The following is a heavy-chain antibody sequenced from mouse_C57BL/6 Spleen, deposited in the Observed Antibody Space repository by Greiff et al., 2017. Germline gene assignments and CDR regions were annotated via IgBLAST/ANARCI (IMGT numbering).Heavy chain of an antibody. CDR1: GYTFTDYY. CDR3: ARLGPYAMDY. CDR2: INPYNGGT. V-gene: IGHV1-19*01. J-gene: IGHJ4*01. Sequence: VQLQQSGPVLVKPGASVKMSCKASGYTFTDYYMNWVKQSHGKSLEWIGVINPYNGGTSYNQKFKGKATLTVDKSSSTAYMELNSLTSEDSAVYYCARLGPYAMDYWGQGTSGTVSS. D-gene: IGHD4-1*01.